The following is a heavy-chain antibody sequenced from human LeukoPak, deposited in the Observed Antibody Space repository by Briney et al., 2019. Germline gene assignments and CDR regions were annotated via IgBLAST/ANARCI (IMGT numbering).Heavy chain of an antibody. J-gene: IGHJ1*01. CDR2: MFYGGTN. CDR1: GGSISNADYY. Sequence: SETLSLTCSVSGGSISNADYYWGWIRQAPGKGLEWIGSMFYGGTNHYNPSLKSRATISVDTSKNQFSLKLTSVTAADTAVYYCARGGYGGKRYFQHWGQGTLVTVSS. D-gene: IGHD4-23*01. CDR3: ARGGYGGKRYFQH. V-gene: IGHV4-39*07.